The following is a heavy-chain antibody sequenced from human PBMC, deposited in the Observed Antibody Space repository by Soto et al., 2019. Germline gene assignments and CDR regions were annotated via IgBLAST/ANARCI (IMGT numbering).Heavy chain of an antibody. CDR1: GDSVSSNSAA. D-gene: IGHD6-19*01. CDR2: TYYRSKWYN. V-gene: IGHV6-1*01. CDR3: ARDHIAVAGSYYYGMDV. J-gene: IGHJ6*02. Sequence: SQTLSLTCAISGDSVSSNSAAWNWIRQSPSRGLEWLGRTYYRSKWYNDYAVSVKSRIAINPDTSKNQFSLQLNSVTPEDTAVYYCARDHIAVAGSYYYGMDVWGQGTTVTVSS.